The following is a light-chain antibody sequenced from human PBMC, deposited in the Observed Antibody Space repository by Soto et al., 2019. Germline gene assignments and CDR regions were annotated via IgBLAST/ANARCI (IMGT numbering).Light chain of an antibody. CDR2: YDD. J-gene: IGLJ2*01. Sequence: QSVLTQPPSVSEAPRQRVTISCSGSSSNIGNNSVNWYQQLPGKAPKLLIYYDDLLPSGVSDRFSGSKSGTSGSLAISGFQSEDEADYYCAAWDDSLKSVVFGGGTMLAAL. CDR3: AAWDDSLKSVV. CDR1: SSNIGNNS. V-gene: IGLV1-36*01.